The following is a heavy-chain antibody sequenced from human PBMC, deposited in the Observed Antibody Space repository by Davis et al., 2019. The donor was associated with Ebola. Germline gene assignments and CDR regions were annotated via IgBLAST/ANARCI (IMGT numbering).Heavy chain of an antibody. CDR3: AREKLRGSGYWDGPDY. D-gene: IGHD2-15*01. CDR2: IWYDGSNK. Sequence: GESLKISCAASGFTFSSYGMHWVRQAPGKGMEWVAVIWYDGSNKYYADSVKGRFTISRDNSKNTLYLQMSSLRVEDTAIYFCAREKLRGSGYWDGPDYWGQGTLVTVSS. V-gene: IGHV3-33*01. CDR1: GFTFSSYG. J-gene: IGHJ4*02.